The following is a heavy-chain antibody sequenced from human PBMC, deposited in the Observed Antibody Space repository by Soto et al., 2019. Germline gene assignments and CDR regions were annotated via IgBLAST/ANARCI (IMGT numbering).Heavy chain of an antibody. J-gene: IGHJ3*01. Sequence: EVQLVESEGGLVQRGGSLRLSCATSGFTFNYYWMHWVRQAPGQGLVWVSDIHSDGSSTTYADSVKGRFTISRDNDKNTLYLQMTSLRAEYTAVYYCARGAKGGFDLWGQGTTVTVSS. CDR1: GFTFNYYW. CDR3: ARGAKGGFDL. D-gene: IGHD2-15*01. V-gene: IGHV3-74*01. CDR2: IHSDGSST.